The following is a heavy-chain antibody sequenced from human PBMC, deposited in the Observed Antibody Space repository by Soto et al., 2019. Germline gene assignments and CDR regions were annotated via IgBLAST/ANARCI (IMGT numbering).Heavy chain of an antibody. D-gene: IGHD5-18*01. CDR3: AREDTAMVRSDYYYGLDV. J-gene: IGHJ6*02. CDR1: GYTFTGYY. Sequence: ASVKVSCKASGYTFTGYYVHWVRQAPGQGLEWMVWINPNSGGTNYAQYFQGRVTMTRDTTISTVYMELSRLRSDDTAVYFCAREDTAMVRSDYYYGLDVWGQGTTVTVPS. V-gene: IGHV1-2*02. CDR2: INPNSGGT.